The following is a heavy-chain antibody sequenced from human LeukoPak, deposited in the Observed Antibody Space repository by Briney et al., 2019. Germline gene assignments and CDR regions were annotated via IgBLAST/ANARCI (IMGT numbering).Heavy chain of an antibody. J-gene: IGHJ4*02. D-gene: IGHD5-24*01. CDR1: GFTFSSYA. CDR3: ARGWDGYNFFDY. CDR2: ISYDGSNK. V-gene: IGHV3-30-3*01. Sequence: GGSLRLSCAASGFTFSSYAMHWVRQAPGKGLEWVAVISYDGSNKYYADSVKGRFTISRDNSKNTLYLQINSLRAEDTAVYYCARGWDGYNFFDYWGQGTLVTVSS.